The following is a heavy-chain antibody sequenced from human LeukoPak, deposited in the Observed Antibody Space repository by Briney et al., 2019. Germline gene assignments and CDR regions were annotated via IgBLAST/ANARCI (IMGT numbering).Heavy chain of an antibody. CDR2: MNPNSGTT. D-gene: IGHD6-6*01. V-gene: IGHV1-8*03. CDR3: ARGASSSSFDY. Sequence: ASVKVSCKASGYTHTSYDIHWVRQATGQGRDWMGWMNPNSGTTGYAQKFQGRVTNTRNTSISTAYMELSSLRSEDTAVYYCARGASSSSFDYWGQGTLVTVSS. CDR1: GYTHTSYD. J-gene: IGHJ4*02.